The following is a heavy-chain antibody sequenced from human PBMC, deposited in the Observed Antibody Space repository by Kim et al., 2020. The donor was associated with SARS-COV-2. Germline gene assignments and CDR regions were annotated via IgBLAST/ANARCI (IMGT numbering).Heavy chain of an antibody. Sequence: SETLSLTCAVYGGSFSGYYWSWIRQPPGKGLEWIGEINHSGSTNYNPSLKSRVTISVDTSKNQFSLKLSSVTAADTAVYYCAREKWDTYYYGSGIRAEGGNDYWGQGTLVTVSS. CDR1: GGSFSGYY. J-gene: IGHJ4*02. CDR3: AREKWDTYYYGSGIRAEGGNDY. D-gene: IGHD3-10*01. V-gene: IGHV4-34*01. CDR2: INHSGST.